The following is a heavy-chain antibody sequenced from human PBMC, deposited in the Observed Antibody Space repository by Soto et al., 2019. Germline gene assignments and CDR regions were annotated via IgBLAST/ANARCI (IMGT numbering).Heavy chain of an antibody. D-gene: IGHD2-21*02. V-gene: IGHV4-30-4*01. Sequence: QVQLQESGPGLVKPSQTLSLTCTVSGGSISSGDYYWSWIRQPPGKGLEWIGYIYYSGSTYYNPSLKSRVTISVDTSKNQFSLKLSSVTAADTAVYYCAREMGPKLAYCGGDCYTVCDYWGQGTLVTVSS. CDR3: AREMGPKLAYCGGDCYTVCDY. CDR1: GGSISSGDYY. CDR2: IYYSGST. J-gene: IGHJ4*02.